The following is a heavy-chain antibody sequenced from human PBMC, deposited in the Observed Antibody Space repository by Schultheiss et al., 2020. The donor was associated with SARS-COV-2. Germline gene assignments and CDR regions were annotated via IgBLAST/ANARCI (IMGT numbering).Heavy chain of an antibody. CDR1: GGTFSSYT. J-gene: IGHJ5*02. V-gene: IGHV1-18*01. D-gene: IGHD3-3*01. CDR3: ARDGARRDDFWSGYYKA. CDR2: INAGNGNT. Sequence: ASVKVSCKASGGTFSSYTISWVRQAPGQGLEWMGWINAGNGNTKYSQKFQGRVTMTTDTSTSTAYMELRSLRSDDTAVYYCARDGARRDDFWSGYYKAWGQGTLVTGSS.